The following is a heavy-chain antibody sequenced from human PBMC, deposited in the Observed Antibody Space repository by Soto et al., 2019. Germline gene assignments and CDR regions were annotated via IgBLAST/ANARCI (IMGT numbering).Heavy chain of an antibody. Sequence: GGSLRLSCAASGLTFNNYAMSWVRQAPGKGLEWVSGISGSGSSTYYADSVYGRFTISRDNSINTLYLQMNSLRAEDTAVYFCAIPSGLTVTGPDYWGQGTLVTVSS. CDR3: AIPSGLTVTGPDY. D-gene: IGHD6-19*01. J-gene: IGHJ4*02. V-gene: IGHV3-23*01. CDR2: ISGSGSST. CDR1: GLTFNNYA.